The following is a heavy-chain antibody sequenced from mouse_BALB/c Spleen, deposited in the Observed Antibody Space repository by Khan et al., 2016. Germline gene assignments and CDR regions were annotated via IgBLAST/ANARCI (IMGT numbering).Heavy chain of an antibody. CDR3: ARGGFRYEFAY. CDR1: GYFFTDYY. J-gene: IGHJ3*01. V-gene: IGHV1-20*02. CDR2: INPYNGDT. Sequence: VQLQQSGPELVKPGASVKLSCKASGYFFTDYYMNWVMQRHGKSLEWIGRINPYNGDTFFNQKFKDKATLTVDKSSSTAHLELRSLSSEDSAVYFCARGGFRYEFAYWGQGTLVTVSA. D-gene: IGHD2-14*01.